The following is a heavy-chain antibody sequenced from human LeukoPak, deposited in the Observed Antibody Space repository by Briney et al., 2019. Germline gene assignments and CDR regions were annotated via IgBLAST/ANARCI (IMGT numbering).Heavy chain of an antibody. J-gene: IGHJ5*02. Sequence: GESLRLSCAASGFTFSSYAMHWVRQAPGKGLEWVAVISYDGSNKYYADSVKGRFTISRDNSKNTLYLQMNSLRAEDTAVYYCAKNPYYDFWSGYPYYNWFDPWGQGTLVTVSS. V-gene: IGHV3-30-3*02. CDR1: GFTFSSYA. D-gene: IGHD3-3*01. CDR3: AKNPYYDFWSGYPYYNWFDP. CDR2: ISYDGSNK.